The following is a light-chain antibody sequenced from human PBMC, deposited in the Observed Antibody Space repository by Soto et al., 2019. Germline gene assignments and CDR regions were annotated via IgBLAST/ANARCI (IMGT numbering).Light chain of an antibody. CDR2: EVS. Sequence: QSALTQPPSVSGSPGQSVTISCTGTSSDVSSYNRVSWYQQPPGTAPKLMISEVSDRPSGVPDRFSGSKSGNTVSLTISGVQAEDEADYYCSSYTRSSTLVFGGGTQLTVL. CDR3: SSYTRSSTLV. V-gene: IGLV2-18*02. J-gene: IGLJ2*01. CDR1: SSDVSSYNR.